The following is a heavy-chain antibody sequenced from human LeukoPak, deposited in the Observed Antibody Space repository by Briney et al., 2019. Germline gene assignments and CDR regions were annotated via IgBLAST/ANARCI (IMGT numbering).Heavy chain of an antibody. CDR1: GFTFSNYG. V-gene: IGHV3-30*03. Sequence: GGSLRLSCEASGFTFSNYGMHWVRQAPGKGLEWVAVLSYDGSKKYNADSVKGRFTISRDISKNTLYLQMNSLRADDTAVYYCARDLGGYCSGGSCSCFQHWGQGTLVTVSS. D-gene: IGHD2-15*01. CDR2: LSYDGSKK. CDR3: ARDLGGYCSGGSCSCFQH. J-gene: IGHJ1*01.